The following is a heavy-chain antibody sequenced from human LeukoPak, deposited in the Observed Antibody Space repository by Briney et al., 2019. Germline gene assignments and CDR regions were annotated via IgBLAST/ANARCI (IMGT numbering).Heavy chain of an antibody. CDR2: ISGSSSNT. CDR1: GFTFSSYA. V-gene: IGHV3-21*01. J-gene: IGHJ4*02. CDR3: ARDSPHILEWLSQRTTYFDY. D-gene: IGHD3-3*01. Sequence: GGSLRLSCAASGFTFSSYAMSWVRQAPGKGLEWVSVISGSSSNTFYADSVKGRFTISRDNAKNSLYLQMNSLRAEDTAVYYCARDSPHILEWLSQRTTYFDYWGQGTLVTVSS.